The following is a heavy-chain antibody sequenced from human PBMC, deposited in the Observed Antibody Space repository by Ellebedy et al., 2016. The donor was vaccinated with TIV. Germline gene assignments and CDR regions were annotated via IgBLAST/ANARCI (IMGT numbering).Heavy chain of an antibody. J-gene: IGHJ4*02. D-gene: IGHD6-19*01. CDR1: GFTFRDYG. CDR3: ACSGWIDY. CDR2: IRPDGRNT. V-gene: IGHV3-30*02. Sequence: GESLKISCAASGFTFRDYGMHWVRQAPGKGLEWVTFIRPDGRNTYYADSVKGRFTISRDNSENTLYLEMNSLTIEDTAVYYCACSGWIDYWGQGTLVTISS.